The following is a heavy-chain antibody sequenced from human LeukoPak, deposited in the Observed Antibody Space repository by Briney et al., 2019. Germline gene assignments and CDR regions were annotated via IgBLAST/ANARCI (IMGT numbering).Heavy chain of an antibody. CDR2: TSSDGRKI. Sequence: PGTSLRLSCAASGITFTIAGMHWVRQVPGKGLEWVAVTSSDGRKIYYADSVKGRFIISRDTSRNILFLQMNGLRTDDTAIYYCAKDKGNRYFDYWGQGTLVTISS. V-gene: IGHV3-30*18. CDR1: GITFTIAG. CDR3: AKDKGNRYFDY. D-gene: IGHD3-16*02. J-gene: IGHJ4*02.